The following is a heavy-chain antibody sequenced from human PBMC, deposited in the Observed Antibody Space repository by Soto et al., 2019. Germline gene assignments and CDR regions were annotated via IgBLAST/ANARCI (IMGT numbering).Heavy chain of an antibody. CDR3: ARGVAVAGHNYYYYGMDV. J-gene: IGHJ6*02. CDR2: IIPIFGTA. D-gene: IGHD6-19*01. CDR1: GGTFSSYA. V-gene: IGHV1-69*01. Sequence: QVQLVQSGAEVKKPGSSVKVSCKASGGTFSSYAISWVRQAPGQGLEWMGGIIPIFGTANYAQKFQGRVTITADESTSTAYMELSSLRSEDTAVYYCARGVAVAGHNYYYYGMDVWGQGTTVTVSS.